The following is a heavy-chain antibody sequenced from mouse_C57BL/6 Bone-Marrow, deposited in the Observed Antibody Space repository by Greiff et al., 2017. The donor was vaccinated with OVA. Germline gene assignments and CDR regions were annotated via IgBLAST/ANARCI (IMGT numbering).Heavy chain of an antibody. CDR1: GFSLTSYA. CDR3: AGGSGSYFVY. CDR2: IWTGGGS. J-gene: IGHJ2*02. Sequence: QVQLKVSGPGLVAPSQSLSITCTVSGFSLTSYAISWVRQPPGKGLEWLGVIWTGGGSNYNSALNSRLSISKDNSKSQVFLKMNRLQTDDTARYYCAGGSGSYFVYWGQGFCLTVSS. D-gene: IGHD1-3*01. V-gene: IGHV2-9-1*01.